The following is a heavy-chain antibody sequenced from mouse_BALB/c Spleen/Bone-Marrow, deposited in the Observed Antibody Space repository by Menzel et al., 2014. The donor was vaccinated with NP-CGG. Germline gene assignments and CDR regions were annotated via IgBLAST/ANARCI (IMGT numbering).Heavy chain of an antibody. CDR1: GFSFNSYG. D-gene: IGHD2-4*01. V-gene: IGHV5-9-2*01. Sequence: EVQLQESGGGLVKSEGSLKLSCAASGFSFNSYGMSWVRQTPEKRLEWVATISGGGSYTFYPDSVKGRFTISRDNAKNNLYLKLSSLRSEDTALYYCARHAYYDQTEVSFVYWGQGTLVTVSA. CDR2: ISGGGSYT. CDR3: ARHAYYDQTEVSFVY. J-gene: IGHJ3*01.